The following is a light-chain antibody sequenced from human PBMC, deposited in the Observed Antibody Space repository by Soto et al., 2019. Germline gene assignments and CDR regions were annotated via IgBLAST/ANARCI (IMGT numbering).Light chain of an antibody. Sequence: QSVLTQPPSASGTPGQRVTISCSGSSSNIGTNYVYWYQQLPGTAPKLVIYRNNQRPSGVPDRFSGSKSGTSASLAISGLRSEDEADYYCAAWDDSLSRYVFGTGTKVTVL. J-gene: IGLJ1*01. CDR3: AAWDDSLSRYV. CDR2: RNN. V-gene: IGLV1-47*01. CDR1: SSNIGTNY.